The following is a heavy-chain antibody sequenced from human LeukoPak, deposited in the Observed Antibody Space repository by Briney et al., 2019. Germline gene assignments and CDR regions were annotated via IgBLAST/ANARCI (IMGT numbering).Heavy chain of an antibody. J-gene: IGHJ4*02. Sequence: GSSVKVSCKASGGTFSSYAISWVRQAPGQGLEWMGRIIPIFGTANYAQKLQGRVTITADKSTSTAYMELSSLRSEDTAVYYCARGYSSSPEHFDYWGQGTLVTVSS. CDR2: IIPIFGTA. CDR3: ARGYSSSPEHFDY. V-gene: IGHV1-69*06. CDR1: GGTFSSYA. D-gene: IGHD6-6*01.